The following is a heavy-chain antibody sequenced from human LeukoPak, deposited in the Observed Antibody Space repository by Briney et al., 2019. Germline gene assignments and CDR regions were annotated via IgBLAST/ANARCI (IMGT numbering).Heavy chain of an antibody. J-gene: IGHJ4*02. CDR2: IRYDGSNK. D-gene: IGHD2-2*01. Sequence: GGSLRLSCAASGFTFSSYGMHWVRQAPGKGLEWVAFIRYDGSNKYYADSVKGRFTISRDNPKNTLYLQMNSLRAEDTAVYYCAKDSGFYCSSTSCSDPDYWGQGTLVTVSS. CDR1: GFTFSSYG. CDR3: AKDSGFYCSSTSCSDPDY. V-gene: IGHV3-30*02.